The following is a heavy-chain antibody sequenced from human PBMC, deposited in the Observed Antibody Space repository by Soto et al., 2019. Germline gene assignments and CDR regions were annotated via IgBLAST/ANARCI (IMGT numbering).Heavy chain of an antibody. J-gene: IGHJ6*02. Sequence: GGSLRLSCAASGFTFSSYAMSWVRQAPGKGLEWVSAISGSGGSTYYADSVKGRFTISRDNSKNTLYLQMNSLRAEDTAVYYCAKLPFAATHYYYYYGMDVWGQGTTVTVSS. CDR2: ISGSGGST. V-gene: IGHV3-23*01. D-gene: IGHD1-26*01. CDR1: GFTFSSYA. CDR3: AKLPFAATHYYYYYGMDV.